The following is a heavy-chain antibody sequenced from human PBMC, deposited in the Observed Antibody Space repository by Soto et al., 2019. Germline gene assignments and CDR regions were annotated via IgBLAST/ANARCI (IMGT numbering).Heavy chain of an antibody. D-gene: IGHD3-3*01. CDR2: ISAYNGNT. Sequence: ASVKVSCKASGHASTSYYMHWVRQAPGQGPEWMGWISAYNGNTNYAQKLQGRVTMTTDTSTSTAYMELRSLRSDDTAVYYCARGFLEWLSPSFDYWGQGTLVTVSS. J-gene: IGHJ4*02. V-gene: IGHV1-18*04. CDR3: ARGFLEWLSPSFDY. CDR1: GHASTSYY.